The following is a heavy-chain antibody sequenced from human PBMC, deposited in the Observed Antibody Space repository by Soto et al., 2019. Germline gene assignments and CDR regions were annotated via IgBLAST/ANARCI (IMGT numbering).Heavy chain of an antibody. CDR1: GGTFSSYA. CDR3: AREAYYYDSSGPRDAFDI. Sequence: GASVKVSCKASGGTFSSYAISWVRQAPGQGLEWMGGIIPIFGTANYAQKFQGRVTITADESTSTAYMELSSLRSEDTAVYYCAREAYYYDSSGPRDAFDIWGQGTMVTVSS. V-gene: IGHV1-69*13. J-gene: IGHJ3*02. D-gene: IGHD3-22*01. CDR2: IIPIFGTA.